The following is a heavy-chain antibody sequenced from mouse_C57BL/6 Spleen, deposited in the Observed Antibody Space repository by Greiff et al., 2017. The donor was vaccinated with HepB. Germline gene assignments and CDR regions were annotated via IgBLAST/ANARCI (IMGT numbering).Heavy chain of an antibody. D-gene: IGHD2-2*01. CDR2: IYPGDGDT. Sequence: QVQLQQSGPELVKPGASVKISCKASGYAFSSSWMNWVKQRPGKGLEWIGRIYPGDGDTNYNGKFKGKATLTADKSSSTAYMQLSSLTSEDSAVYVCAMVTTDYAMDYWGQGTSVTVSS. J-gene: IGHJ4*01. CDR3: AMVTTDYAMDY. CDR1: GYAFSSSW. V-gene: IGHV1-82*01.